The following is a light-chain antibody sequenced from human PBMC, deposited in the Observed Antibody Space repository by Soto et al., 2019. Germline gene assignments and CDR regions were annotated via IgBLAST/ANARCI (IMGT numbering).Light chain of an antibody. J-gene: IGLJ3*02. Sequence: QSVLTQPPSVSGAPGQRVTISCTGSSSNIGAGYDVHWYQQLPGTAPKLLMYDNKNRPSGVPDRFSGSKSATSASLAITGLQAGDEADYYCQTFDSSLTISWVFGGGTKLTVL. CDR3: QTFDSSLTISWV. CDR1: SSNIGAGYD. V-gene: IGLV1-40*01. CDR2: DNK.